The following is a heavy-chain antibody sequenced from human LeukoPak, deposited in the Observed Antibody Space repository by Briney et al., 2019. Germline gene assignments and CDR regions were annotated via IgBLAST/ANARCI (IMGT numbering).Heavy chain of an antibody. CDR1: GFIFNNYG. CDR3: AKAGGFMKPFDY. CDR2: ISGGGERT. D-gene: IGHD3-16*01. J-gene: IGHJ4*02. V-gene: IGHV3-23*01. Sequence: GGSLRLSCAASGFIFNNYGLNWVRQAPGKGLEWVSAISGGGERTYYADSVKGWFTISRDNSKNTLYLQMNSLRAEDTAVYYCAKAGGFMKPFDYWGQGTLVTVSS.